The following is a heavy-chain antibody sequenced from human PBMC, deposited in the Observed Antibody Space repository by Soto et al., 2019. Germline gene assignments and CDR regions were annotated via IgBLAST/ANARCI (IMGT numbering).Heavy chain of an antibody. CDR2: IKRDGSEK. CDR3: VRELIVGPAEYFQH. J-gene: IGHJ1*01. V-gene: IGHV3-7*01. D-gene: IGHD1-26*01. Sequence: EVQLLESGGGLVQPGGSLRLSCAASGFTFSSYSMSWVRQAPGKGLEWVANIKRDGSEKYYVDSVKGRFTISRDNAKNSLYLQMNSLRAEDTAVYYCVRELIVGPAEYFQHWGQGTLVTVSS. CDR1: GFTFSSYS.